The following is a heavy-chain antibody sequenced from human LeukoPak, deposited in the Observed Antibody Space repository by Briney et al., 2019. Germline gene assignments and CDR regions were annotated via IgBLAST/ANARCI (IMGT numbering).Heavy chain of an antibody. J-gene: IGHJ3*02. CDR2: INPNSVGT. Sequence: ASVKFPCKASGYTFTDYDMHWVRHAPRQGIDWIGWINPNSVGTNHAQKFQDRITMTRDTSINTAYIGARRLRYDDTAVYYCVRNKLGGAFDIWGQGSMIT. CDR1: GYTFTDYD. V-gene: IGHV1-2*02. CDR3: VRNKLGGAFDI. D-gene: IGHD3-16*01.